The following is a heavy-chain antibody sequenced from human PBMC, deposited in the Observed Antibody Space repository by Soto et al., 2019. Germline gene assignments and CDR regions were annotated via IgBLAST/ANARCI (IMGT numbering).Heavy chain of an antibody. CDR1: GYSFTSYW. CDR2: IDPSDSYT. V-gene: IGHV5-10-1*01. CDR3: ARGKQLAASYGMDV. D-gene: IGHD6-6*01. Sequence: HGESLKISCKGSGYSFTSYWISWVRQMPGKGLEWMGRIDPSDSYTNYSPSFQGHVTISADKSISTAYLQWSSLKASDTAMYYCARGKQLAASYGMDVWGQGTTVPISS. J-gene: IGHJ6*02.